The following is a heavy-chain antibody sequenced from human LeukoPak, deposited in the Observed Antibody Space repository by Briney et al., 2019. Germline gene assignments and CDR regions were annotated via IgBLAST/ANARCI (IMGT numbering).Heavy chain of an antibody. CDR2: IIPIFGIA. CDR1: GGTFSSYA. Sequence: SVKVSCKASGGTFSSYAISWVRQAPGQGLEWMGRIIPIFGIANYAQKFQGRVTITADKSTSTAYMELSSLRSEDTVVYYCARAAYDYGDPILHFDYWGQGTLVTVSS. V-gene: IGHV1-69*04. CDR3: ARAAYDYGDPILHFDY. D-gene: IGHD4-17*01. J-gene: IGHJ4*02.